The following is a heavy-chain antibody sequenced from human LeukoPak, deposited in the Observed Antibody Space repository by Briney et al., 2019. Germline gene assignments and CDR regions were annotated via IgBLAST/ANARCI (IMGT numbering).Heavy chain of an antibody. CDR1: GFTFSSYA. Sequence: GGSLRLSCAASGFTFSSYAMHWVRQAPGKGLECVSAISSNGGSTYYANSVKGRFTISRDNSKNTLYLQMGSLRAEDMAVYYCARGYCSGGSCYFEYFQHWGQGTLVTVSS. D-gene: IGHD2-15*01. J-gene: IGHJ1*01. V-gene: IGHV3-64*01. CDR3: ARGYCSGGSCYFEYFQH. CDR2: ISSNGGST.